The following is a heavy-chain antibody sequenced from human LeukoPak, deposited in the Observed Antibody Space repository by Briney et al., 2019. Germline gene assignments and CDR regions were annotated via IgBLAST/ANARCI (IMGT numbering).Heavy chain of an antibody. Sequence: SETLSLTCTVSGGSMSSYYWSWIRQPPGKGLEWIGYIYYSGSTNYNPSLKSRVTISVDTSKNQFSLKLSSVTAADTAVYYCAGFGVVDPFDYWGQGTLVTVSS. V-gene: IGHV4-59*01. CDR2: IYYSGST. J-gene: IGHJ4*02. D-gene: IGHD3-3*01. CDR3: AGFGVVDPFDY. CDR1: GGSMSSYY.